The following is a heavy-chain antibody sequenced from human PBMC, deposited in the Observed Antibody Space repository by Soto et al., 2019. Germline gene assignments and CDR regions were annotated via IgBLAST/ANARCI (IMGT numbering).Heavy chain of an antibody. V-gene: IGHV4-30-4*01. CDR1: GGSISSGDYY. Sequence: QVQLQESGPGLVKPSQTLSLTCTVSGGSISSGDYYWSWIRQPPGKGLEWIGYIYYSGSTYYNPSLKSRVTISVDTSKNQFSLKLSSVTAADTAVYYCARAKLERRIRKPNWFDPWGQGTLVTVSS. CDR3: ARAKLERRIRKPNWFDP. CDR2: IYYSGST. J-gene: IGHJ5*02. D-gene: IGHD1-1*01.